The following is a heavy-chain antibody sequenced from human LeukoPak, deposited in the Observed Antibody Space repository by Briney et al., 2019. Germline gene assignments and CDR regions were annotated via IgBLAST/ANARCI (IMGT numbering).Heavy chain of an antibody. CDR1: GFTFYDYA. V-gene: IGHV3-43D*03. CDR3: AKDIIAGGYYGSGSYYKGGHFDY. J-gene: IGHJ4*02. D-gene: IGHD3-10*01. CDR2: FCLGGGST. Sequence: GGAPRLFLGAPGFTFYDYAMHRGRQAPGEGVGGVSLFCLGGGSTYYADSVKGRFTISRDNSKNSLYLQMNSLRAEDTALYYCAKDIIAGGYYGSGSYYKGGHFDYWGQGTLVTVSS.